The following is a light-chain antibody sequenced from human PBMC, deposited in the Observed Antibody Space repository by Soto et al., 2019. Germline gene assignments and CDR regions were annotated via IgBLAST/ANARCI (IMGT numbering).Light chain of an antibody. CDR2: DNN. Sequence: QSVLTQPPSVSAAPGQKVTISCSGSSSNIGNNYVSWYQQLPGTAPKLLIYDNNKRPSGIPDRFSGSKSGTSATLGITGLQTGDEADDYCGTWDSSLRGYVFGTGTKLTVL. CDR3: GTWDSSLRGYV. V-gene: IGLV1-51*01. CDR1: SSNIGNNY. J-gene: IGLJ1*01.